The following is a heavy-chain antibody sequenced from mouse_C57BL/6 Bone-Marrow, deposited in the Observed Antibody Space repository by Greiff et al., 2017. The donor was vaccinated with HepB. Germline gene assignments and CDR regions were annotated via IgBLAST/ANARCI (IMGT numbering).Heavy chain of an antibody. J-gene: IGHJ3*01. CDR3: ARETAQAGPEIAY. CDR2: ISDGGSYT. CDR1: GFTFSSYA. V-gene: IGHV5-4*01. D-gene: IGHD3-2*02. Sequence: EVKVVESGGGLVKPGGSLKLSCAASGFTFSSYAMSWVRQTPEKRLEWVATISDGGSYTYYPDNVKGRFTISRDNAKNNLYLQMSHLKSEDTAMYYCARETAQAGPEIAYWGQGTLVTVSA.